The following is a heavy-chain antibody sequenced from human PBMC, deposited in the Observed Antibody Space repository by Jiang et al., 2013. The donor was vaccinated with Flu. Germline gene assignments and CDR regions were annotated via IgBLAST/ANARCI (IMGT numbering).Heavy chain of an antibody. CDR2: ISPDSGDT. Sequence: SGAEVKKPGASVKVSCKASGYIFVGYYIYWVRQAPGQGPEWMGWISPDSGDTNYAQKFQGRVTMTRDTSISTVYMELTSLKSDDTAVYYCARSGIEMATISNLYYYYGMDVWGKGTTVTVSS. J-gene: IGHJ6*04. CDR3: ARSGIEMATISNLYYYYGMDV. D-gene: IGHD5-24*01. V-gene: IGHV1-2*02. CDR1: GYIFVGYY.